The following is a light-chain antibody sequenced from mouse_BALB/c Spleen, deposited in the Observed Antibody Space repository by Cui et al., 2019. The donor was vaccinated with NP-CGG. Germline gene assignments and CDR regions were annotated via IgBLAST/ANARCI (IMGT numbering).Light chain of an antibody. CDR2: GNN. CDR3: ALVYSNHWV. J-gene: IGLJ1*01. CDR1: TGAVTTSNY. Sequence: QAVVTQESALTTSPGETVTLTCRSSTGAVTTSNYANWVQEKTDHLFTSLIGGNNDRTPCFPAKFSGSLIGDKAAPTIRRAQTKVEAIYFCALVYSNHWVVGEGTKLTVL. V-gene: IGLV1*01.